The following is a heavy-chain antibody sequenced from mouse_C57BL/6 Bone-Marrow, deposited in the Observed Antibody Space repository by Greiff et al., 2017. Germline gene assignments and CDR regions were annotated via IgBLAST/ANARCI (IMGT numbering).Heavy chain of an antibody. CDR2: IDPSDSYT. Sequence: QFQLQQPGAELVRPGTSVQLSCKASGYTFTSYWMHWVQQRPGQGLEWIGVIDPSDSYTNYNQKFKGKATLTVDTASSTAYMQLSSLTSEDSAVYYCASMVTTHYYAMDYWGQGTSVTVSS. D-gene: IGHD2-2*01. CDR3: ASMVTTHYYAMDY. CDR1: GYTFTSYW. J-gene: IGHJ4*01. V-gene: IGHV1-59*01.